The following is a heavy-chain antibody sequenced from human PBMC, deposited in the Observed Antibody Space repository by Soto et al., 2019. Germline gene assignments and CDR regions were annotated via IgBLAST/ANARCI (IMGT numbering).Heavy chain of an antibody. J-gene: IGHJ4*02. CDR1: GGTFSSYA. CDR3: ARDRGYYDYVWGSYHYRSFDY. V-gene: IGHV1-69*05. Sequence: QVQLVQSGAEVKKPGSSVKVSCKASGGTFSSYAISWVRQAPGQGLEWMGGIIPIFGTANYAQKFQGRVTVTXEXSPXTAYMELSSMRSEDTAVYYCARDRGYYDYVWGSYHYRSFDYWGQGTLVTVSS. CDR2: IIPIFGTA. D-gene: IGHD3-16*02.